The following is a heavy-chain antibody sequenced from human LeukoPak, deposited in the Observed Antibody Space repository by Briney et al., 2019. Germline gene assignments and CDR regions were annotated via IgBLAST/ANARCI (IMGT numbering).Heavy chain of an antibody. CDR2: ISAYKGNT. J-gene: IGHJ5*02. CDR3: ARDRLGYCSSTSCPGDP. Sequence: GSAVNVSCKASGYTFTSYGIRWVRQAPGQGLDWMGWISAYKGNTNYAQKLQGRVTITTDTSTSTAYMELRSLRSDDTAVYSCARDRLGYCSSTSCPGDPWGQGTLVTVSS. CDR1: GYTFTSYG. V-gene: IGHV1-18*01. D-gene: IGHD2-2*01.